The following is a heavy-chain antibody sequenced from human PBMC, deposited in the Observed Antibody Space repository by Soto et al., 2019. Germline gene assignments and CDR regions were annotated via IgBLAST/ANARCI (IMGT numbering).Heavy chain of an antibody. CDR1: GFTFSSYW. D-gene: IGHD5-12*01. CDR3: ARDIMVATILDGYFDY. CDR2: IKQDGSEK. J-gene: IGHJ4*02. V-gene: IGHV3-7*01. Sequence: GGSLRLSCAASGFTFSSYWMSWVRQAPGKGLEWVANIKQDGSEKYYVDSVKGRFTISRDNAKNSLYLQMNSLRAEDTAVYYCARDIMVATILDGYFDYWGQGTLVTVSS.